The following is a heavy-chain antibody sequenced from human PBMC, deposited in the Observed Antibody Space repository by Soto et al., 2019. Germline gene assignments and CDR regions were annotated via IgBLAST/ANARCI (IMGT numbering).Heavy chain of an antibody. J-gene: IGHJ6*02. V-gene: IGHV4-59*01. CDR1: GGSISSYY. CDR3: ARGRGGYNLYYYYGMDV. Sequence: PSETLSLTCTVSGGSISSYYWSWIRQPPGKGLEWIGYIYYSGSTNYNPSLKSRVTISVDTSKNQFSLKLSSVTAADTAVYYCARGRGGYNLYYYYGMDVWGQGTTVTV. D-gene: IGHD5-12*01. CDR2: IYYSGST.